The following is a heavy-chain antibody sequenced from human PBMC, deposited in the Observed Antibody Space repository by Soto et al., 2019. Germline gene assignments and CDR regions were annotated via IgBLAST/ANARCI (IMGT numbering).Heavy chain of an antibody. Sequence: QVHLQQWGAGLLKPSETLSLTCGVYGGSLRGSYWSWIRQPPGKALEWLGKVTHSGSTTFNPSLNSRVSGSVDTSDNQFSLKLTSVTAADTAVYYCARGHIPVYGPVPDYFDSWGQGTLVTVSS. CDR2: VTHSGST. D-gene: IGHD2-21*01. V-gene: IGHV4-34*02. CDR1: GGSLRGSY. CDR3: ARGHIPVYGPVPDYFDS. J-gene: IGHJ4*02.